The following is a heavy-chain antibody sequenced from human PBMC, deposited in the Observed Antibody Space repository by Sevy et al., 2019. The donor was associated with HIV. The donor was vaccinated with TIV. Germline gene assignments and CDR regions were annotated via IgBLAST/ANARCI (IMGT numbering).Heavy chain of an antibody. J-gene: IGHJ3*02. CDR2: VYYTGGT. V-gene: IGHV4-59*08. CDR1: GGSINSDH. CDR3: ARRNDFDI. Sequence: SETLSLTCTVSGGSINSDHWNWIRQPPGKGLEGIGYVYYTGGTNYNPSLKNRVTISVDRTNNKFSLKLTSVTAAETALYYRARRNDFDIWGQGTMFTVSS.